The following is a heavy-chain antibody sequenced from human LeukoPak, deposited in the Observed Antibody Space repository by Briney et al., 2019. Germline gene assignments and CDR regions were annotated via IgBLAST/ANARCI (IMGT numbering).Heavy chain of an antibody. D-gene: IGHD2-15*01. V-gene: IGHV4-34*01. Sequence: KPSETLSLTCAVYGGSFSGYYWSWIRQPPGKGLEWIGEISHSGSTNYNPSLKSRVTISVDTSKNQFSLKLSSVTAADTAVYYCARRPTSYCSGGSCSSYYFDYWGQGTLVTVSS. CDR3: ARRPTSYCSGGSCSSYYFDY. CDR1: GGSFSGYY. J-gene: IGHJ4*02. CDR2: ISHSGST.